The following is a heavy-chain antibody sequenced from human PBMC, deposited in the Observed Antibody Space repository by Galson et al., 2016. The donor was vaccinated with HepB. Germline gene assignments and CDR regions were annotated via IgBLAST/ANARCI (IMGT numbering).Heavy chain of an antibody. CDR1: GFSFNSYA. Sequence: SLRLSCAAPGFSFNSYAMSWVRQAPGKGLEWVSEISGRGHNTDYADSVKGRFTISRDNSKNTLYLQMNSLRAEDTAVYYCAREYNYDTSGYVDFWGQGSLVTVS. D-gene: IGHD3-22*01. CDR3: AREYNYDTSGYVDF. CDR2: ISGRGHNT. V-gene: IGHV3-23*01. J-gene: IGHJ4*02.